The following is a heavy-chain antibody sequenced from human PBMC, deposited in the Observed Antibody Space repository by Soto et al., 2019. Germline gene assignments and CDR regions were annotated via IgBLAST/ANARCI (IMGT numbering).Heavy chain of an antibody. CDR1: IASPSNSY. J-gene: IGHJ3*01. V-gene: IGHV4-4*07. CDR3: AFFFD. D-gene: IGHD3-3*01. Sequence: TCTASIASPSNSYWSWLRQPARKGLEWIGHIYSSGNANYNPSLKSRVTMSLDTSKNQFSLSLKSVTAADTAIYYCAFFFD. CDR2: IYSSGNA.